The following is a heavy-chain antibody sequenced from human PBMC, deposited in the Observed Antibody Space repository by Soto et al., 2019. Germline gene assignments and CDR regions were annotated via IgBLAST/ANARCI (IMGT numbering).Heavy chain of an antibody. D-gene: IGHD6-6*01. J-gene: IGHJ4*02. CDR3: ARYPPYSSSSFYYYFDY. Sequence: QVQLVESGGGLVKPGGSLRLSCAASGFTFSDYYMSWIRQAPGKGLEWDSYISSSGSTIYYADSVKGRFTISRDNAKNSLYRQMNSLRAEDTAVYYCARYPPYSSSSFYYYFDYWGQGTLVTVSS. V-gene: IGHV3-11*01. CDR1: GFTFSDYY. CDR2: ISSSGSTI.